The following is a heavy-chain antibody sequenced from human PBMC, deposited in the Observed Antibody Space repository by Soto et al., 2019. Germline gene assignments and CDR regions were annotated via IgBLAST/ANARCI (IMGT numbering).Heavy chain of an antibody. CDR1: GFTFSDYA. V-gene: IGHV3-30*03. Sequence: VQLVESGGGVVQPGRSLRLSCAASGFTFSDYAMHWVRQAPGKGLEWVAVVSRDGRNTHYADSVKGRFTIYRDSSKNTVALEMTSLRAEDTAVYYCGRGGRQWLVTSGFNYWGQGALVTVSS. D-gene: IGHD6-19*01. CDR2: VSRDGRNT. J-gene: IGHJ4*02. CDR3: GRGGRQWLVTSGFNY.